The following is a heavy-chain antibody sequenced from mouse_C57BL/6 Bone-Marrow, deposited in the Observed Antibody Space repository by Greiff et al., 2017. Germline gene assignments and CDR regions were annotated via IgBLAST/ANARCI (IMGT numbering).Heavy chain of an antibody. D-gene: IGHD2-3*01. CDR1: GYTFTDYN. V-gene: IGHV1-22*01. Sequence: VQLQQSGPELVKPGASVKMSCKASGYTFTDYNMHWVKQSHGKSLEWIGYINPNNGGTSYNQKFKGKATLTVNKSSSTAYMELRSLTSEDSAVYYCARLGLLPLYYLDYWGQGTTLTVSS. CDR2: INPNNGGT. CDR3: ARLGLLPLYYLDY. J-gene: IGHJ2*01.